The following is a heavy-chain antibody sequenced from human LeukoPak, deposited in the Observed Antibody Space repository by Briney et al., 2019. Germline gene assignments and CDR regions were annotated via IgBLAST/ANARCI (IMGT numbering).Heavy chain of an antibody. CDR1: GYTLTDYY. V-gene: IGHV1-2*06. J-gene: IGHJ4*02. D-gene: IGHD3-22*01. Sequence: ASVKVSCKASGYTLTDYYMHWVRQAPGQGLEWMGRINPNSGGTNYAQKFQGRVTMTRDTSISTVYMELRSLRSDDTAVYYCASWDYYDSSGSDYWGQGTLVTVSS. CDR3: ASWDYYDSSGSDY. CDR2: INPNSGGT.